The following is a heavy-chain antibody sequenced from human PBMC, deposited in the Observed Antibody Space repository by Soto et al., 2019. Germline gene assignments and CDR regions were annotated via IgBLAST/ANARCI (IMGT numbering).Heavy chain of an antibody. J-gene: IGHJ3*02. CDR2: IYYIGST. V-gene: IGHV4-59*08. CDR1: GGSIRGYY. Sequence: PSETLSLTCTFSGGSIRGYYWSWIRQPPGKRLEWIGYIYYIGSTNYNPSLKSRVTISVDTSKNQLSLKLTSVTAADTAVYYCASGIVVTHSAPDAFDIWGQGTMVTVSS. D-gene: IGHD3-22*01. CDR3: ASGIVVTHSAPDAFDI.